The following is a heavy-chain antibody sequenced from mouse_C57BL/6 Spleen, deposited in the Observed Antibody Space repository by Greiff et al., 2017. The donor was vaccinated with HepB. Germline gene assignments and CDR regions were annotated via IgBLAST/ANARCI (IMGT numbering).Heavy chain of an antibody. V-gene: IGHV2-2*01. CDR1: GFSLTSYG. Sequence: VKLVESGPGLVQPSQSLSITCTVSGFSLTSYGVHWVRQSPGKGLEWLGVIWSGGSTDYNAAFISRLSISKDNSKSQVFFKMNSLQADDTAIYYCARGGPMDYWGQGTSVTVSS. CDR3: ARGGPMDY. J-gene: IGHJ4*01. CDR2: IWSGGST.